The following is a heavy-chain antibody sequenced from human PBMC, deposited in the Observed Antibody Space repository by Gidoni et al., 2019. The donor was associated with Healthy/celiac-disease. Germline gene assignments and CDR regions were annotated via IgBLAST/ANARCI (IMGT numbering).Heavy chain of an antibody. CDR3: AKDNGYSSSWSYFDY. Sequence: EVQLVESGGGLVQPGRSLRRSCAASGFTGDDYAMHWVRQAPGKGLEWVSGIRWNSGSIGYADSVKGRFTISRDNAKNSLYLQMNSLRAEDTALYYCAKDNGYSSSWSYFDYWGQGTLVTVSS. D-gene: IGHD6-13*01. CDR2: IRWNSGSI. J-gene: IGHJ4*02. V-gene: IGHV3-9*01. CDR1: GFTGDDYA.